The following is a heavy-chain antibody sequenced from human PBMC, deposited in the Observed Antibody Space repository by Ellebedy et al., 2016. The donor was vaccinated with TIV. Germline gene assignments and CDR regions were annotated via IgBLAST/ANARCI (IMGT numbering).Heavy chain of an antibody. V-gene: IGHV4-30-2*05. D-gene: IGHD3-22*01. CDR1: GGSISSGGYS. CDR3: ARDTYYYDSNPIYYFDY. Sequence: MPSETLSLTCAVSGGSISSGGYSWSWIRQPPGKGLEWIGYIYHSGSTYYNPSLKSRVTISVDTSKNQFSLKLSSVTAADTAVYYCARDTYYYDSNPIYYFDYWGQGTLVTVSS. CDR2: IYHSGST. J-gene: IGHJ4*02.